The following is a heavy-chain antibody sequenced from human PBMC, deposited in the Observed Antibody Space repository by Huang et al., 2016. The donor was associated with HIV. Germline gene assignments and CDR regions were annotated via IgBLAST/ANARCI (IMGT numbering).Heavy chain of an antibody. Sequence: VQLLQPGAEVKKPGESLKIFCKGSGYSFSSYWIAWVRQMPGEGLEWMGIIFPDDSGTTYSPSFEGQVTISADKSIGTVYLQWSILKASDTAMYYCARRFSSSSGYFDYWGQGSLVTVSS. CDR3: ARRFSSSSGYFDY. CDR2: IFPDDSGT. J-gene: IGHJ4*02. CDR1: GYSFSSYW. V-gene: IGHV5-51*01. D-gene: IGHD6-6*01.